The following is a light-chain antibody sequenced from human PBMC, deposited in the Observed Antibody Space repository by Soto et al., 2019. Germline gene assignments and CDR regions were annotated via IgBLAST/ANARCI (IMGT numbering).Light chain of an antibody. Sequence: QSALTQPPSVSGAPGQRVTISCSGSSSNIGAGNDVHWYQQFPGTAPKLLIHGNDNRPSGVPDRFSGSKSGTSASVAITGLQAEDEADYYCQSYDSSLSTYVFGTGTKVTVL. CDR1: SSNIGAGND. CDR2: GND. CDR3: QSYDSSLSTYV. V-gene: IGLV1-40*01. J-gene: IGLJ1*01.